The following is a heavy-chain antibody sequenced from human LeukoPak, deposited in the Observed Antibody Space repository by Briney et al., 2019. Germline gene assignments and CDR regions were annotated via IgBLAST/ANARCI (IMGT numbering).Heavy chain of an antibody. CDR2: ISGSGGST. J-gene: IGHJ4*02. Sequence: GGSLRLSCAASGFTFSSYAMSWVRQAPGKGLEWVSAISGSGGSTYYADSVKGRFTISRDNSKNTLYLQMNSLRAEDTAVYYCAKDSGYDSSGYYYSYWGQGTLVTVSS. V-gene: IGHV3-23*01. CDR1: GFTFSSYA. CDR3: AKDSGYDSSGYYYSY. D-gene: IGHD3-22*01.